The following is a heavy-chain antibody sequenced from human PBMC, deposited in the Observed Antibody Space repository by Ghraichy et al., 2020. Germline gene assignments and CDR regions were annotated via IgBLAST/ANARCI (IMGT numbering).Heavy chain of an antibody. CDR1: GFTFSSYS. CDR3: ARGYNWNYLGAFDI. V-gene: IGHV3-21*01. J-gene: IGHJ3*02. Sequence: GGSLRLSCAASGFTFSSYSMNWVRQAPGKGLEWVSSISSSSSYIYYADSVKGRFTIFRDNAKNSLYLQMNSLRAEDTAVYYCARGYNWNYLGAFDIWGQGTMVTVSS. CDR2: ISSSSSYI. D-gene: IGHD1-7*01.